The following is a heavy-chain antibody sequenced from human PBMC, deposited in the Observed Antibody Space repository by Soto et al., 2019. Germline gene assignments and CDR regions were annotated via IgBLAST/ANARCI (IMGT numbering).Heavy chain of an antibody. CDR2: IYYSGST. CDR1: GGSISSYY. J-gene: IGHJ4*02. Sequence: SETLSLTCTVSGGSISSYYWSWIRQPPGKGLEWIGYIYYSGSTNYNPSLKSRVTISVDTSKNQFSLKLSSVTAADTAVYYCATASSPVGVPAAITPFDYWGQGTLVTVSS. D-gene: IGHD2-2*01. V-gene: IGHV4-59*08. CDR3: ATASSPVGVPAAITPFDY.